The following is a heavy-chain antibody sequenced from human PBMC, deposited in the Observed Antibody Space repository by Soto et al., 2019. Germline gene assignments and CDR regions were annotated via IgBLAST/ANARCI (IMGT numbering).Heavy chain of an antibody. D-gene: IGHD3-10*02. CDR2: ISGSGGST. Sequence: REKRLEWVSAISGSGGSTYYADSVKVRFTISRDDSKNTLELQMNSLRAEDPALFFFTAEDGIRDVRSVSAFLLNRSTDL. J-gene: IGHJ2*01. CDR3: TAEDGIRDVRSVSAFLLNRSTDL. V-gene: IGHV3-23*01.